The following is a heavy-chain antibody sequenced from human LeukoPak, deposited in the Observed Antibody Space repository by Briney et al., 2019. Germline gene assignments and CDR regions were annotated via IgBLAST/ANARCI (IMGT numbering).Heavy chain of an antibody. Sequence: GGSLRLSCAASGFTFDDYGMSWVRQAPGKGLEWVSGINWNGGSTGYADPVKGRFTISRDNAKNSLYLQMNSLRAEDTAMFYCARESYTYFDYWGQGTLVTVSS. V-gene: IGHV3-20*04. CDR3: ARESYTYFDY. D-gene: IGHD4-11*01. CDR1: GFTFDDYG. J-gene: IGHJ4*02. CDR2: INWNGGST.